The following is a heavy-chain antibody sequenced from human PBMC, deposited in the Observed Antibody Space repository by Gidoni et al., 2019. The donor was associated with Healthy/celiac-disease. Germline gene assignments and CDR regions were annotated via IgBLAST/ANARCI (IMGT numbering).Heavy chain of an antibody. V-gene: IGHV3-9*01. CDR1: GFPFGNYA. D-gene: IGHD1-26*01. J-gene: IGHJ3*02. Sequence: EVQLVESGGGLVQPDRSLRLSCAASGFPFGNYAIHWVRQAQGKGLEWVSGITWNSGYIGYADSVKGRFTISRDNAKNSLYLQMNSLRPEDTALYYCAKGENSPDGFHIWGQGTMVTVSS. CDR2: ITWNSGYI. CDR3: AKGENSPDGFHI.